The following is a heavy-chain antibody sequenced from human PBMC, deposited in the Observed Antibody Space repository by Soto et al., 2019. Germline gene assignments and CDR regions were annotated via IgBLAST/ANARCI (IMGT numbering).Heavy chain of an antibody. Sequence: SETLSLTCAVSGGSISSGGYSWSWIRQPPGKGLEWIGYIYHSGSTYYNPSLKSRVTISVDTSKNQLSLKLSSVTAADTAVYYCARQSCSSTSCYSWVSWFDPWGQGTLVTVSS. CDR2: IYHSGST. D-gene: IGHD2-2*01. CDR1: GGSISSGGYS. J-gene: IGHJ5*02. CDR3: ARQSCSSTSCYSWVSWFDP. V-gene: IGHV4-30-2*01.